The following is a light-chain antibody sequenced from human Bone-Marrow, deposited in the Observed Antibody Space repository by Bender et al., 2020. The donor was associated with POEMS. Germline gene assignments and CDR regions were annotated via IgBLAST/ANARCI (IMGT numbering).Light chain of an antibody. J-gene: IGLJ2*01. Sequence: QSVLTQPPSVSGAPGQRVPIPALGRAPNPGSGYDLNWSQPLPGTAPKLLIYGYKNRPSGVPDRFSGSKSGTSASLAISGLQADDEGDYYCLSYAGSSVVFGGGTKLTVL. CDR2: GYK. CDR3: LSYAGSSVV. CDR1: APNPGSGYD. V-gene: IGLV1-40*01.